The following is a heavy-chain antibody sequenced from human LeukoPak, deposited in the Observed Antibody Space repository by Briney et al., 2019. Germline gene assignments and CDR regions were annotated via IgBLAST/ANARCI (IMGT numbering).Heavy chain of an antibody. CDR2: IYPGDSDT. J-gene: IGHJ4*02. Sequence: GESLKISCKGSGSSFTSYWIGWARQMPGKGLEWMGIIYPGDSDTRYSASFQGQVTISADKSISTAYLQWSSLKASDTAMYYSARQEGINCSSTSCSYNYYFDYWGQGTLVTVSS. CDR1: GSSFTSYW. V-gene: IGHV5-51*01. CDR3: ARQEGINCSSTSCSYNYYFDY. D-gene: IGHD2-2*01.